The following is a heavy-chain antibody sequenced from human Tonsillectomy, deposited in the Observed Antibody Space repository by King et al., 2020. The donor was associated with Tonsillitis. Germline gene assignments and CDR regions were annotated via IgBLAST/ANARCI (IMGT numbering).Heavy chain of an antibody. CDR1: GYTFTRYD. V-gene: IGHV1-8*01. CDR3: ARRIAASGTTLGY. D-gene: IGHD6-13*01. CDR2: MNPNSGNT. Sequence: VQLVESGAEVKKPGASGKVSCKASGYTFTRYDINWVRQATGQGLEWMGWMNPNSGNTGFAQKFQGRVTMTRNTSISTAYTELSSLRSEDTAVYYCARRIAASGTTLGYWGQGTLVTVSS. J-gene: IGHJ4*02.